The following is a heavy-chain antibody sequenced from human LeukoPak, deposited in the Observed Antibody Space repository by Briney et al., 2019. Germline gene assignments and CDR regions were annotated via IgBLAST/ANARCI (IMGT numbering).Heavy chain of an antibody. J-gene: IGHJ4*02. CDR2: ISGSGGST. V-gene: IGHV3-23*01. D-gene: IGHD6-6*01. CDR3: AKDYRAARPIYYFDY. Sequence: GGSLRLSCAASGFTFSSYAMSWVRQAPGKGLEWVSAISGSGGSTYYADSVKGWFTISRDNSKNTLYLQMNSLRAEDTAVYYCAKDYRAARPIYYFDYWGQGTLVTVSS. CDR1: GFTFSSYA.